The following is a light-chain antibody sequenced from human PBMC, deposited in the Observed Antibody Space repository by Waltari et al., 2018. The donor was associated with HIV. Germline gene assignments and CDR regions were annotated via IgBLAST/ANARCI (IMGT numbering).Light chain of an antibody. CDR3: ISYISSSSPV. V-gene: IGLV2-14*01. Sequence: QSALTQPASLSGSPGQSITISCPGPSLYIFGYNFLSWFQHHPGKAPKVIIYEVSNRPSGVSDRFSGSKSGNTASLTISGLQPEDEAEYFCISYISSSSPVFGGGTKLTVL. CDR2: EVS. J-gene: IGLJ3*02. CDR1: SLYIFGYNF.